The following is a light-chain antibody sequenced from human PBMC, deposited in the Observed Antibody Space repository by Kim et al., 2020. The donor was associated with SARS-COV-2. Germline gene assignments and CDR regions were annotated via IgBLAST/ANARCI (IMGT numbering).Light chain of an antibody. CDR2: DAS. CDR1: QSVSSY. V-gene: IGKV3-11*01. J-gene: IGKJ4*01. Sequence: SPGERAPLSWRTSQSVSSYLALYQQKPGQAPRLLIYDASNRATGIPARFSGSGSGTDFTLTISSLEPEDFAVYYCQQRSNWPPLTFGGGTKVDIK. CDR3: QQRSNWPPLT.